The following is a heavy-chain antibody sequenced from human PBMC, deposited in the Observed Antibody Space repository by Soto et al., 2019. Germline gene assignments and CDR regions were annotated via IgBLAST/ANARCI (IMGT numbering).Heavy chain of an antibody. V-gene: IGHV3-48*03. CDR2: ISSSGSTI. Sequence: EVPLVESGGGVVQPGGSLRLSCAASGFTFSSYEMNWVRQAPGKGLEWVSYISSSGSTIYYADSVKGRFTISRDNAKNSLYLQMNSLRAEDTAVYYCARENTADYYYYGMDVWGQGTTVTVSS. CDR1: GFTFSSYE. J-gene: IGHJ6*02. CDR3: ARENTADYYYYGMDV.